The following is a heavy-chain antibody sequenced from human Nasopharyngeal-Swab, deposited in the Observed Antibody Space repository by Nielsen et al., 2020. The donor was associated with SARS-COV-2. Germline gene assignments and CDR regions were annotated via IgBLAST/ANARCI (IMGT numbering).Heavy chain of an antibody. CDR3: AKDLTGYYAPLDQ. V-gene: IGHV3-23*01. CDR2: VNGNGADT. Sequence: GGSLRLSCAASGFTFDRYAMNWVRQTPGKGLEWVSAVNGNGADTYYADSVKGRFTISRDNFKNTIYLHMNSLRAEDTAVYYCAKDLTGYYAPLDQWGQGTPVTVSS. D-gene: IGHD3-9*01. J-gene: IGHJ4*02. CDR1: GFTFDRYA.